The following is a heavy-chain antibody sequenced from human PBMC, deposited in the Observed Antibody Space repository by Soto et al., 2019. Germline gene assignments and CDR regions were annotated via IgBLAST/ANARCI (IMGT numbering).Heavy chain of an antibody. J-gene: IGHJ4*02. V-gene: IGHV3-30-3*01. CDR1: GFTFSSYA. CDR2: ISYDGSNK. Sequence: QVQLVESGGGVVQPGRSLRLSCAASGFTFSSYAMHWVRQAPGKGLEWVAVISYDGSNKYYADSVKGRFTISRDNSKNTLYLQMNSLRAEDTAVYYCAREKQGGGSWYSLFDYWGQGTLVTVSS. D-gene: IGHD6-13*01. CDR3: AREKQGGGSWYSLFDY.